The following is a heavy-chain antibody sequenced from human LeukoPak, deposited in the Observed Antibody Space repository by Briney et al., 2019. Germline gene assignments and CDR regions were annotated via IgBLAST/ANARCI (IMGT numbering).Heavy chain of an antibody. D-gene: IGHD3-22*01. V-gene: IGHV3-23*01. CDR2: ISGSGGST. CDR3: ANPVTYYYDSGGYPKGNY. Sequence: GGSLRLSCAASGFTFSSYAMSWVRQAPGKGLEWVSAISGSGGSTYYADSVKGRFTISRDNSKNTLYLQMNSLRAEDTAVYYCANPVTYYYDSGGYPKGNYWGQGTLVTVSS. J-gene: IGHJ4*02. CDR1: GFTFSSYA.